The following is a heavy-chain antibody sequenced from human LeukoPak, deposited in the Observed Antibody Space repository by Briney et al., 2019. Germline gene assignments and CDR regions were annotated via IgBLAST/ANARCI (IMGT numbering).Heavy chain of an antibody. CDR3: ARRALMGARYFDY. Sequence: GESLQISCQASGYTFTNYWIGWVRQMPGKGLEWMGIIYPGDSDTRYSPSFHGQVTISADRSTNTAYLQWRSLRASDTAMYYCARRALMGARYFDYWGQGTLVTVSS. J-gene: IGHJ4*02. CDR1: GYTFTNYW. CDR2: IYPGDSDT. V-gene: IGHV5-51*01. D-gene: IGHD1-26*01.